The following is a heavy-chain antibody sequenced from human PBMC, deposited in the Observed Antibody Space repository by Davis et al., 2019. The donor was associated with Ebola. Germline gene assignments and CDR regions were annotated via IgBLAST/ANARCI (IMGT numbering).Heavy chain of an antibody. CDR1: GGSFSGYY. CDR2: IYYSGST. J-gene: IGHJ4*02. D-gene: IGHD3-3*01. V-gene: IGHV4-59*12. Sequence: SETLSLTCAVYGGSFSGYYWSWIRQPPGKGLEWIGYIYYSGSTNYNPSLKSRVTISVDTSKNQFSLQLNSVTPEDTAVYYCARDPLRFFGYYFDYWGQGTLVTVSS. CDR3: ARDPLRFFGYYFDY.